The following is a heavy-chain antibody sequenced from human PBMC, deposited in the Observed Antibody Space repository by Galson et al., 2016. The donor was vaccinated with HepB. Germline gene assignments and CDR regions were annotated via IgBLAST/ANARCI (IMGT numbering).Heavy chain of an antibody. CDR2: ISYDGKSE. CDR3: AKVELNSKQYYYYGMDV. Sequence: SLRLSCAASGFTFSTYGMHWVRQAPGKGLEWVALISYDGKSESYADSVKGRVTISRDNSKNTLYLQMHSLRGEDTAVYYCAKVELNSKQYYYYGMDVWGQGTTVTVSS. D-gene: IGHD3-10*01. CDR1: GFTFSTYG. J-gene: IGHJ6*02. V-gene: IGHV3-30*18.